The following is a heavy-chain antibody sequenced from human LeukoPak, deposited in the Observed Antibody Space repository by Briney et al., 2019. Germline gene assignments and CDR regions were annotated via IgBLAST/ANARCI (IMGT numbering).Heavy chain of an antibody. D-gene: IGHD6-25*01. CDR3: ARGGPVGIAANYYYMDV. V-gene: IGHV5-51*01. J-gene: IGHJ6*03. Sequence: GESLKISCKGSGYSFTSYWIGWVRQMPGKGLEWMGIIYPGDSDTRYSPSFQGQVTVSADKSISTAYLQWSSLKASDTAMYYCARGGPVGIAANYYYMDVWGKGTTVTVSS. CDR2: IYPGDSDT. CDR1: GYSFTSYW.